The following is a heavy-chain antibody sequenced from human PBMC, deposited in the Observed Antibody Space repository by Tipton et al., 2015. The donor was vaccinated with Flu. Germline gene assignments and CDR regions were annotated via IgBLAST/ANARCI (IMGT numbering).Heavy chain of an antibody. CDR1: GFLLANYA. D-gene: IGHD2-15*01. CDR3: VRDLGGPFDF. Sequence: SLRLSCRGSGFLLANYAVSWVRQAPGKGLEWVGFIRGTRYGATTKYGPAVKGRFTITRDDSRDIPYLQVSSLETADTAVYYCVRDLGGPFDFWGKGTLVTVSP. J-gene: IGHJ4*01. V-gene: IGHV3-49*04. CDR2: IRGTRYGATT.